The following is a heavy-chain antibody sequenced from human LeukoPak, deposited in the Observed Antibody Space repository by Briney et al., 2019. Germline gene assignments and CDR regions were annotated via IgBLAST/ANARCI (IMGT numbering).Heavy chain of an antibody. CDR1: GFTFSSYN. CDR2: ISSSGDYI. J-gene: IGHJ4*02. CDR3: ARNLKNYYDSNGYFDY. D-gene: IGHD3-22*01. V-gene: IGHV3-21*01. Sequence: GDSLTLSRVASGFTFSSYNINWVRQAPGKGLEWVSSISSSGDYIYYADSVKGRFTISRDNAKNSLYLQMNSLRAEDTAAYYCARNLKNYYDSNGYFDYWGQGTLVTVSS.